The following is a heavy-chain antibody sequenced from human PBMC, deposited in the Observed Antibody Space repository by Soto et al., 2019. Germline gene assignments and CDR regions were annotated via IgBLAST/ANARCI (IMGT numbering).Heavy chain of an antibody. J-gene: IGHJ4*02. CDR2: IYEAGTT. CDR3: ARRGSRHTFDY. V-gene: IGHV4-39*01. Sequence: PSETLSLTCAVSGASISSTGFHWGWIRQPPGQGLEWIGSIYEAGTTFYNSSLKIRVTISADTSKNHFSLRLSSVTAADTAVYYCARRGSRHTFDYWGQGTLVTVSS. CDR1: GASISSTGFH. D-gene: IGHD3-10*01.